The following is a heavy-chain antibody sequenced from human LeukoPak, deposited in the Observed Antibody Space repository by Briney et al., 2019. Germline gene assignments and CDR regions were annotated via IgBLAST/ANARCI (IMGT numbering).Heavy chain of an antibody. CDR2: IYSGGDT. Sequence: PGGSLRLSCAASGFTVSANYMTWVRQAPGKGLEWVSIIYSGGDTYYADSVKGRFTISRDNSKNTLYLQMNSLRGEDTAVYYCARGPPYSSSWYLDYWGQGTLVTVSS. V-gene: IGHV3-53*01. J-gene: IGHJ4*02. CDR1: GFTVSANY. D-gene: IGHD6-13*01. CDR3: ARGPPYSSSWYLDY.